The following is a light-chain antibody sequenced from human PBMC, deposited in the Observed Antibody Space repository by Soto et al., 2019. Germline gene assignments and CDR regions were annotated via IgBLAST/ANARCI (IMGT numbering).Light chain of an antibody. CDR3: QQRSNWPIT. CDR1: QSVSSY. V-gene: IGKV3-11*01. CDR2: DAS. Sequence: IMLTQSPDNLNLSPGERATLSCRASQSVSSYLAWYQQKPGQAPRLLIYDASNRATGIPARFSGSGSGTDFTLTISSLEPEDFAVYYCQQRSNWPITFGQGTRLEIK. J-gene: IGKJ5*01.